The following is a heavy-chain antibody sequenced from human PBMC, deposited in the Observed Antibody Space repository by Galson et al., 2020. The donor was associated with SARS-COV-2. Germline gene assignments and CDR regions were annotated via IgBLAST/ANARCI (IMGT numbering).Heavy chain of an antibody. V-gene: IGHV3-74*01. CDR1: GFTFSSYW. D-gene: IGHD6-19*01. J-gene: IGHJ5*02. CDR2: INSDGSST. Sequence: ALHGESLKISCAASGFTFSSYWMHWVRQAPGKGLVWVSRINSDGSSTSYADSVKGRFTISRDNAKNTLYLQMNSLRAEDTAVYYCAADKQWLVPNWFDPWGQGTLVTVSS. CDR3: AADKQWLVPNWFDP.